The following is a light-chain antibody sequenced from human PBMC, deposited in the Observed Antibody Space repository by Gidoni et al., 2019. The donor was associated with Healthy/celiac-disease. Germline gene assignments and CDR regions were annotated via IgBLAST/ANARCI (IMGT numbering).Light chain of an antibody. Sequence: NFMLNQPHSVSESPGKTVTISCTGSSGSIASNYVQWYQQLPGSAPTTVIYEDNQRPSGVPDRFSGSIDSSSNSASLTISGLKTEDEADYYCQSYDSSNQGVFGGGTKLTVL. V-gene: IGLV6-57*02. CDR1: SGSIASNY. CDR3: QSYDSSNQGV. CDR2: EDN. J-gene: IGLJ2*01.